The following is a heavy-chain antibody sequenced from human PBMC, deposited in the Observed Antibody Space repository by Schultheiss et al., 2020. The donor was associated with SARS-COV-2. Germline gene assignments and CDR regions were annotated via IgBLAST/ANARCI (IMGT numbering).Heavy chain of an antibody. J-gene: IGHJ3*02. Sequence: TLSLTCTVSGGSLSGYYWSWIRQPAGKGLEWIGRIYTSGSTNYNPSLKSRVTISVDTSKNQFSLKLSSVTAADTAVYYCATAKEDAFDIWGQGTMVTVSS. CDR1: GGSLSGYY. CDR2: IYTSGST. CDR3: ATAKEDAFDI. V-gene: IGHV4-4*07.